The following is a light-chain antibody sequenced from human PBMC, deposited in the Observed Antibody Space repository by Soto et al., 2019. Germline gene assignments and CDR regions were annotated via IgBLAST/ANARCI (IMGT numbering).Light chain of an antibody. Sequence: DIEMTQSPSPLSASVGDRVTITCRASQSISNYLNWYQQKPGKAPKLLIYSTSTLQSGVPSRFSGSGSGTQFTLTISTLQPEEFATYYCKQNYRTPVTFGQGTRLEIK. CDR3: KQNYRTPVT. J-gene: IGKJ5*01. CDR2: STS. CDR1: QSISNY. V-gene: IGKV1-39*01.